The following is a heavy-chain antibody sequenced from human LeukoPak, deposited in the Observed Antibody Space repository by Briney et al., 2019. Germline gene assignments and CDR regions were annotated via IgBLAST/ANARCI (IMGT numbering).Heavy chain of an antibody. CDR2: INAGNGNA. V-gene: IGHV1-3*01. CDR3: AREHDFWSPYAFDI. D-gene: IGHD3-3*01. Sequence: GASVKVSCKAPGYTFTSYYMHWVRQAPGQRLEWKGWINAGNGNAKYSQKFQGRVTITRDTSATTAYMELSTLRSEDTAVYYCAREHDFWSPYAFDIWGQGTMVTVSS. J-gene: IGHJ3*02. CDR1: GYTFTSYY.